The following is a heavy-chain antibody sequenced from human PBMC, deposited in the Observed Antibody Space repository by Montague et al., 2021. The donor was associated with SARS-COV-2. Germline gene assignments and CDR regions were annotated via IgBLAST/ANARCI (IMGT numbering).Heavy chain of an antibody. CDR1: GGSISSYY. V-gene: IGHV4-59*01. CDR3: ARIWYSSGYQGIYYFDY. CDR2: IHYSGRT. D-gene: IGHD3-22*01. J-gene: IGHJ4*02. Sequence: SETLSLTCTVSGGSISSYYWSWIRQPPGKGLEWIGYIHYSGRTNYNPSLKSRVTISVDTSKNQFSLKLSSVTAADTAVYYCARIWYSSGYQGIYYFDYWGQGTLVTVSS.